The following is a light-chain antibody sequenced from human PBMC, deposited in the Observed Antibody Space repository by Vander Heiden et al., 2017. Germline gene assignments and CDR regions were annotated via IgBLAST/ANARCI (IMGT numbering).Light chain of an antibody. Sequence: DIQMTQSPSSLSASVGDRVTITCRASQSISSYLNSYQQKPAEDPTILLYDAATMQGGVLSSFSGSRSAAAFTLTISSLLPDDFATLYYQQRYGTLPLTFGQGTRLEIK. CDR3: QQRYGTLPLT. CDR1: QSISSY. V-gene: IGKV1-39*01. CDR2: DAA. J-gene: IGKJ2*01.